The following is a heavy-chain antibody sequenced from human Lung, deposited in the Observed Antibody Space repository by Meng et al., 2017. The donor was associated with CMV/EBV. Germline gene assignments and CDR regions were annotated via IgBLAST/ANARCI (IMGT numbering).Heavy chain of an antibody. CDR3: ARGIKEWSYFYYHAMDV. V-gene: IGHV3-48*03. Sequence: SCVVSGFNLRDYEVNWVRQAPGKGLEWVAYMTTSGNSIHYAASVRGRFTISRDNAQNSFFLHMDSLRVEDTAVYYCARGIKEWSYFYYHAMDVWXQGSXVTVSS. CDR2: MTTSGNSI. J-gene: IGHJ6*02. CDR1: GFNLRDYE. D-gene: IGHD3-3*01.